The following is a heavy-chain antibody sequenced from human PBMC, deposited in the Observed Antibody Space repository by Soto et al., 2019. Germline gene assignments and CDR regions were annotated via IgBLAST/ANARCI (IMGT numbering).Heavy chain of an antibody. CDR1: GYTFTSYG. J-gene: IGHJ5*02. V-gene: IGHV1-18*01. CDR3: AREQTTYYDILTGFHPPKNWFEP. D-gene: IGHD3-9*01. CDR2: ISAYNGNT. Sequence: ASVKVSCKASGYTFTSYGISLLRHAPGQWLECILWISAYNGNTNYAQKLQGRVTMTTDTSTSTAYMELRSLRSDDTAVYYCAREQTTYYDILTGFHPPKNWFEPWGQGTLVTVSS.